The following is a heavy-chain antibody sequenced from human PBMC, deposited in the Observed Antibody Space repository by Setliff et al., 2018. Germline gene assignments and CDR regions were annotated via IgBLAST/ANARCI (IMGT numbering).Heavy chain of an antibody. V-gene: IGHV3-23*01. D-gene: IGHD2-2*01. J-gene: IGHJ4*02. Sequence: GGSLRLSWVASGFTFGSYAMSWVRQAPAKGLEWVSTITSDGGTTWYADSVKGRFTIYRDNSKNILYLQMNSLRAEDTAVYYCAPHSRSSDWRALDYWGQGTLVTVSS. CDR3: APHSRSSDWRALDY. CDR1: GFTFGSYA. CDR2: ITSDGGTT.